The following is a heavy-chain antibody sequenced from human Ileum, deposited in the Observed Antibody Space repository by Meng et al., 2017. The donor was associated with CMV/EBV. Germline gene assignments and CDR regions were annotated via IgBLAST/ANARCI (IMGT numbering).Heavy chain of an antibody. V-gene: IGHV3-7*01. Sequence: GESLKISCVASEFAFSSYWMSGVRQAPGKGLEWVANIKQDGSEKYYVDAVKGRFTISRDNDKKSLYLQVNSLRAEDTAVYYWASQSYSNHEYWGQGTLVTVSS. CDR3: ASQSYSNHEY. J-gene: IGHJ4*02. CDR1: EFAFSSYW. CDR2: IKQDGSEK. D-gene: IGHD4-11*01.